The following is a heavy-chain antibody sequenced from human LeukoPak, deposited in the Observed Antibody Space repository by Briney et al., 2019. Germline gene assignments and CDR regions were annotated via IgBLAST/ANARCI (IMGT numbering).Heavy chain of an antibody. CDR1: GFTFSTEA. CDR2: ISGSGDST. CDR3: AKGPGSSGWYLPDY. V-gene: IGHV3-23*01. D-gene: IGHD6-19*01. J-gene: IGHJ4*02. Sequence: AGRSLRLSCAADGFTFSTEAMNWARQAPGRGREWATGISGSGDSTYYAQSVKGRFTISRDNSKNSLYLQMNSLRAEDTAVYYCAKGPGSSGWYLPDYWGQGTLVTVSS.